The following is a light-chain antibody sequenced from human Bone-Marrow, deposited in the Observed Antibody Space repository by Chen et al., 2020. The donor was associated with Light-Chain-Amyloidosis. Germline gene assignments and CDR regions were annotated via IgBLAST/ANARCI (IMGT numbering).Light chain of an antibody. CDR1: DLPTKY. V-gene: IGLV3-25*03. CDR3: QSADSSGTYEVI. Sequence: SSELPQPPSVSVSPGQTARISCSGDDLPTKYAYWYQQKPGQAPVLVIHRDTERPSGISERFSGSSSGTTATLTISEVQAEDEADYHCQSADSSGTYEVIFGGGTKLTVL. CDR2: RDT. J-gene: IGLJ2*01.